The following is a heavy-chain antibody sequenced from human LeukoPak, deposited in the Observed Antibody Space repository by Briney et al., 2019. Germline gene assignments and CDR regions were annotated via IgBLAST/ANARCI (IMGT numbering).Heavy chain of an antibody. V-gene: IGHV5-51*01. CDR3: ARLASGWYYGSGSYLGY. Sequence: GESLKISCEGSGYSFTSYWIGWVRQMPGKGLEWMGIIYPGDSDTRYSPSFQGQVTISADKSISTAYLQWSSLKASDTAMYYCARLASGWYYGSGSYLGYWGQGTLVTVSS. J-gene: IGHJ4*02. D-gene: IGHD3-10*01. CDR2: IYPGDSDT. CDR1: GYSFTSYW.